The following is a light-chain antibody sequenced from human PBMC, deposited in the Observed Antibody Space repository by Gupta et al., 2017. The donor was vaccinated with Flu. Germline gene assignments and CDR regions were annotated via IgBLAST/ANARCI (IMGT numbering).Light chain of an antibody. CDR3: QQHHSWNFT. CDR1: QVISTY. J-gene: IGKJ3*01. Sequence: DIQLTQSPSSLSASVGDSVIISCRASQVISTYLAWYQQKAAKPPNLLIYASSTVQSGVASSFSGSGSGTEFTLTISNLQHEDFVTYYCQQHHSWNFTFGHGTKVDVK. V-gene: IGKV1-9*01. CDR2: ASS.